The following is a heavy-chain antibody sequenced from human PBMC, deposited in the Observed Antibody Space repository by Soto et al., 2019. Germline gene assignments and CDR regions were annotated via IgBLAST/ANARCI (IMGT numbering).Heavy chain of an antibody. D-gene: IGHD3-3*01. V-gene: IGHV4-39*01. CDR3: ATTEKITYYDFWSGYQWAGYYYMDV. CDR1: GGSISSSSYY. J-gene: IGHJ6*03. Sequence: PSETLSLTCTVSGGSISSSSYYWGWIRQPPGKGLEWIGSNYYSGSSYYNPSLKSRVTISVDTSKNQFSLKLSSVTAADTAVYNCATTEKITYYDFWSGYQWAGYYYMDVWGKGTTVTVSS. CDR2: NYYSGSS.